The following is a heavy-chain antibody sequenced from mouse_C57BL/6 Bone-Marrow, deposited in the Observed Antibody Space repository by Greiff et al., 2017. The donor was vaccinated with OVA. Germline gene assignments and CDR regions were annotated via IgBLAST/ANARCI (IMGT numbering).Heavy chain of an antibody. V-gene: IGHV1-59*01. CDR3: ARDGYYDAMDY. CDR2: IDPSDSYT. J-gene: IGHJ4*01. D-gene: IGHD2-3*01. Sequence: QVQLQQPGAELVRPGTSVKLSCKASGYTFTSYWMHWVKQRPGQGLEWIGVIDPSDSYTNYNQKFKGKATLTVDTSSSTAYMQLSSLTSEDSAVDYCARDGYYDAMDYWGQGTSVTVSS. CDR1: GYTFTSYW.